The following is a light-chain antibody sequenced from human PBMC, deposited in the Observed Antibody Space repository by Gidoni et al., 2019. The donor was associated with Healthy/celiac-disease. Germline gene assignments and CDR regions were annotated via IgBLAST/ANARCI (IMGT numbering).Light chain of an antibody. Sequence: DIVRTTSPASLAVSLGERATLNCNSSQSVLYSSNNKNYLAWYQQKPGQPPKLLIYWASTRESGVPDRFSGSGSGTDFTLTISSLQAEDVAVYYCQQYYSTRTFGQGTKVEIK. CDR3: QQYYSTRT. J-gene: IGKJ1*01. CDR2: WAS. V-gene: IGKV4-1*01. CDR1: QSVLYSSNNKNY.